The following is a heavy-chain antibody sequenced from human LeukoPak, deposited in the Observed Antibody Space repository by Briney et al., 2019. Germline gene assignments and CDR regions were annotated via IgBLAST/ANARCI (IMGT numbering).Heavy chain of an antibody. J-gene: IGHJ4*02. CDR2: ISSSSSYI. Sequence: GGALRLSCAASGFTFSSYSMNWVRQARGKGLEWVSSISSSSSYIYYADSVKGRFTISRDNAKNSLYLQMNSLRAEDTAVYYCARDQYSSGWDRFDYWGQGTLVTVSS. CDR1: GFTFSSYS. D-gene: IGHD6-19*01. CDR3: ARDQYSSGWDRFDY. V-gene: IGHV3-21*01.